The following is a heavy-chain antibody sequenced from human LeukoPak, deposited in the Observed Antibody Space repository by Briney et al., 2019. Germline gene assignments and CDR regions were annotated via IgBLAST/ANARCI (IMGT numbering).Heavy chain of an antibody. CDR1: AYSFTSYW. CDR3: ARLATRLFDH. J-gene: IGHJ4*02. V-gene: IGHV5-51*01. D-gene: IGHD1-1*01. Sequence: KYGESLKISCKGSAYSFTSYWIGCVRQMPGKGLEWMAIIYLGDSDTRYSPSFQGPVTISAPPSIPTACLQGSSLKASDTAMYYCARLATRLFDHWGQETRVTVSS. CDR2: IYLGDSDT.